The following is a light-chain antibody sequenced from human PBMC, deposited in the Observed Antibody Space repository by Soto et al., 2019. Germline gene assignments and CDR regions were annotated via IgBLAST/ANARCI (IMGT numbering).Light chain of an antibody. J-gene: IGLJ3*02. CDR3: VAWDDNLSARV. CDR1: RSNIGSSI. Sequence: QSVLTQPPSLSGTPGQTVTISCIGSRSNIGSSIVHWYQQLPGTAPKHLIYMNNQRPSGVPDRFSGSKSGTSAALVISGLRSEDEADYYCVAWDDNLSARVFGGGTKVTVL. CDR2: MNN. V-gene: IGLV1-47*01.